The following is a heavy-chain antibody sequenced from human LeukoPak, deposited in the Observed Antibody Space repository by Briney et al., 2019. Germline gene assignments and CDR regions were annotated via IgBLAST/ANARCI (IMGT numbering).Heavy chain of an antibody. V-gene: IGHV3-23*01. D-gene: IGHD3-16*01. Sequence: GESLRLSCAASGFTFSNYAMSWVRQAPGKGLEWVSAISGSGGDTYYADSVKGRFTISRDNAKGSVYLQVNILRAEDTAVYYCSRGHYGPDYWGQGTLVTVSS. CDR3: SRGHYGPDY. CDR2: ISGSGGDT. CDR1: GFTFSNYA. J-gene: IGHJ4*02.